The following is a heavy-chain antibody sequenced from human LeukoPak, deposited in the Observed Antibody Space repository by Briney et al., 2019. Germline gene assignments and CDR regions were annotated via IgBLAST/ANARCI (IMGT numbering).Heavy chain of an antibody. CDR1: GGSISSSSYY. V-gene: IGHV4-39*07. D-gene: IGHD5-12*01. CDR3: ARRGVATILFDY. CDR2: IYYSGST. J-gene: IGHJ4*02. Sequence: PSETLSLTCTVSGGSISSSSYYWGWIRQPPGKGLEWIGSIYYSGSTYYNPSLKSRVTISVDTSKNQFSLKLSSVTAADTAVYYCARRGVATILFDYWGQGTLVTVSS.